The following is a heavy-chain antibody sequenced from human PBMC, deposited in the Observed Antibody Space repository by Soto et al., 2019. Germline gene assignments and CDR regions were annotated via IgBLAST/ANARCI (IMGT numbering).Heavy chain of an antibody. V-gene: IGHV1-18*01. D-gene: IGHD6-13*01. J-gene: IGHJ2*01. CDR1: GYTFTSYG. Sequence: QVQLVQSGAEVKKPGASVKVSCKASGYTFTSYGISWVRQAPGQGLEWMGWISAYNGNTNYAQKLQGRVTMTTDTSTSTAYRELRRLRSDDKAVYYCARTPSASGTSWYFDLWGRGTLVTVSS. CDR2: ISAYNGNT. CDR3: ARTPSASGTSWYFDL.